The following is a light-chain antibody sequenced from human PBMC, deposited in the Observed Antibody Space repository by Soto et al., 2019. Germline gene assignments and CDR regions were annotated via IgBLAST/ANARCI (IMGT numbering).Light chain of an antibody. CDR3: QQYNYWPPGT. V-gene: IGKV3-15*01. CDR1: QRVSSN. Sequence: EIVMTQSPATLSVSPGERATLSCRASQRVSSNLAWYQQKPGQAPRLLLYGASTRATGIPARFSGSGSGTEFTLTISSLQSEDSAVYYCQQYNYWPPGTFGQGTKVEIK. CDR2: GAS. J-gene: IGKJ1*01.